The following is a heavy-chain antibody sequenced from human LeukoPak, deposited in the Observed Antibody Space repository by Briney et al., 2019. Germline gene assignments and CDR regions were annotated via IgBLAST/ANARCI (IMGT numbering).Heavy chain of an antibody. J-gene: IGHJ6*02. CDR2: ISSSGSTI. D-gene: IGHD6-13*01. CDR3: ARDGRPRKQQLTGV. CDR1: GFTFSDYY. Sequence: GGSLRLSCAASGFTFSDYYMSWIRQAPEKGLEWVSYISSSGSTIYYADSVKGRFTISRDNAKNSLYLQMNSLRAEDTAVYYCARDGRPRKQQLTGVWDQGTTVTVSS. V-gene: IGHV3-11*01.